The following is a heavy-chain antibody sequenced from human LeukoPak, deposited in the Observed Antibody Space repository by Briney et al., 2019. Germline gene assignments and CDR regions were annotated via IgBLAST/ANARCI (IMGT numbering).Heavy chain of an antibody. V-gene: IGHV4-30-4*08. CDR1: GGSISSGDYY. CDR2: IYYSGST. D-gene: IGHD4-11*01. CDR3: ARDWVTTSGHMDV. J-gene: IGHJ6*03. Sequence: SETLSLTCTVSGGSISSGDYYWSWIRQPPGKGLEWIGYIYYSGSTYYNPSLKSRVTISVDTSKNQFSLKLSSVTAADTAVYYCARDWVTTSGHMDVWGKGITVTVSS.